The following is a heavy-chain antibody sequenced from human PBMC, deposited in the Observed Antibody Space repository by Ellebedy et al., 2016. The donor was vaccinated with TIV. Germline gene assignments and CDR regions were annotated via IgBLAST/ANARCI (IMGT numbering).Heavy chain of an antibody. J-gene: IGHJ5*02. Sequence: SETLSLXCTVSGGSISSYYWSWIRQPPGKGLEWIGYIYYSGSTYYNPSLKSRVTISVDTSKNQFSLKLSSVTAADTAVYYCARARVDPKSGRRFNPWGQGTLVTVSS. CDR1: GGSISSYY. CDR3: ARARVDPKSGRRFNP. CDR2: IYYSGST. V-gene: IGHV4-59*12.